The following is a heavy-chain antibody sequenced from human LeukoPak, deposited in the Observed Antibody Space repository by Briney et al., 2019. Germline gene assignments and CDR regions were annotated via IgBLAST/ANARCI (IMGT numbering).Heavy chain of an antibody. J-gene: IGHJ5*02. V-gene: IGHV3-53*01. CDR1: GFTFSSYA. CDR3: ARGTSWPQWFDP. D-gene: IGHD3-10*01. Sequence: GGSLRLSCAASGFTFSSYAMSWVRQGPGKGLEWVSVIYSGGSTFHADSVKGRFTISRDNSKNTLYLQMSSLRAEDTAVYYCARGTSWPQWFDPWGQGTLVSVSS. CDR2: IYSGGST.